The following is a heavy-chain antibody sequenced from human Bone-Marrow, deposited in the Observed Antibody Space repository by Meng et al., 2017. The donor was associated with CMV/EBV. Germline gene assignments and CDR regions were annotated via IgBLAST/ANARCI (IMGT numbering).Heavy chain of an antibody. D-gene: IGHD3-22*01. CDR3: AREETMILTGYYYGMDV. V-gene: IGHV3-9*01. Sequence: SLKISCAASGFTFDDYAMHWVRQAPGKGLEWVSGISWNSGSIGYADSVKGRFTISRDNAKNSLYLQMNSLRAEDTAVYYCAREETMILTGYYYGMDVWGQGTTVTVSS. CDR2: ISWNSGSI. J-gene: IGHJ6*02. CDR1: GFTFDDYA.